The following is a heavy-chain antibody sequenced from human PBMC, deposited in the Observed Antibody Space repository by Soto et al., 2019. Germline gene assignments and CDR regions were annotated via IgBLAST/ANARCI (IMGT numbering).Heavy chain of an antibody. CDR3: ARDRGSGWSPTNWFDP. Sequence: QVQLQESGPGLVKPSGTLSLTCAVSGGSISSSNWWSWVRQPPGKGLEWIGEIYHSGSTNYNPSLRSRVSISVDKSKNQFSLKLSSVTAADTAVYYCARDRGSGWSPTNWFDPWGQGTLVTVSS. D-gene: IGHD6-19*01. V-gene: IGHV4-4*02. CDR2: IYHSGST. CDR1: GGSISSSNW. J-gene: IGHJ5*02.